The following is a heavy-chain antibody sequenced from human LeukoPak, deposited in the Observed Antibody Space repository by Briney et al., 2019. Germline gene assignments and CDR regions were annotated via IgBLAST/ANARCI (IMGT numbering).Heavy chain of an antibody. J-gene: IGHJ6*02. V-gene: IGHV3-7*01. D-gene: IGHD3-3*01. CDR3: ARGAITIFGVVYYYGLDV. Sequence: GGSLRLSCVASGFTFSESWMTWVRQAPGKGLEWVASIKHDEREEYYADSVKGRFSMSRDNSKNTLYLQMNSLRAEDTAVYYCARGAITIFGVVYYYGLDVWGQGTTVTVSS. CDR2: IKHDEREE. CDR1: GFTFSESW.